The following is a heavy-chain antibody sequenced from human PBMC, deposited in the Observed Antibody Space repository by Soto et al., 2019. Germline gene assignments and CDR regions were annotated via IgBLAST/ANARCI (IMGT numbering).Heavy chain of an antibody. CDR3: ARAGSSIAAHWFDP. CDR2: INHSGGT. J-gene: IGHJ5*02. Sequence: PGGSLRLSCAASGFTFSDYYMTWIRQAPGKGLEWIGEINHSGGTNYNPSLKSRVTISVDTSKNQFSLKLSSVTAADTAVYYCARAGSSIAAHWFDPWGQGTLVTVSS. D-gene: IGHD6-6*01. V-gene: IGHV4-34*01. CDR1: GFTFSDYY.